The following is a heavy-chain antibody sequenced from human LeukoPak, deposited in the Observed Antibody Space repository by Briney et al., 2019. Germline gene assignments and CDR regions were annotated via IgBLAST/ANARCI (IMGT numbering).Heavy chain of an antibody. CDR2: IYSSGST. CDR1: GGSISSGDYY. V-gene: IGHV4-61*08. CDR3: ARAGSSGYFLDY. J-gene: IGHJ4*02. Sequence: KSSETLSLTCTVSGGSISSGDYYWSWIRQPPGKGLEWIGYIYSSGSTNYNPSLKSRVTISVDTSKNQVSLKLSSVTAADTAVYYCARAGSSGYFLDYWGQGTLVTVSS. D-gene: IGHD3-22*01.